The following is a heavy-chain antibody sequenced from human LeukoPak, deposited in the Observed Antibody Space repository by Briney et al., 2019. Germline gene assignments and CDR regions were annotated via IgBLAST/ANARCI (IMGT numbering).Heavy chain of an antibody. D-gene: IGHD3-9*01. CDR1: GGSINSYY. Sequence: SEALSLTCTVSGGSINSYYWSWIRQPAGKGLEWIGRTYTSGSTNYNPSLKSRVTISVDTSKNQFSLKLSSVTAADTAVYYCARGVLRYFDWLFDYWGQGTLVTVSS. CDR3: ARGVLRYFDWLFDY. V-gene: IGHV4-4*07. J-gene: IGHJ4*02. CDR2: TYTSGST.